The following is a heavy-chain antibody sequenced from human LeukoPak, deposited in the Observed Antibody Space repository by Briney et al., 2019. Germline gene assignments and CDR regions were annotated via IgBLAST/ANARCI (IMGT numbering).Heavy chain of an antibody. CDR1: GGSFSGYY. D-gene: IGHD7-27*01. CDR3: ARDKFNWGSQAFDI. V-gene: IGHV4-34*01. J-gene: IGHJ3*02. CDR2: INHSGST. Sequence: SETLSLTCAVYGGSFSGYYWSWIRQPPGKGLEWIGEINHSGSTNYNPSLKSRVTISVDTSKNQFSLKLSSVTAADTAVYYCARDKFNWGSQAFDIWGQGTMVTVSS.